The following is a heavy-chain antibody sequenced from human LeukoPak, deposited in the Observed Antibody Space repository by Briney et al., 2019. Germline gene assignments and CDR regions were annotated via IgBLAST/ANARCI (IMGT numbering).Heavy chain of an antibody. CDR2: ISWNSGSI. J-gene: IGHJ6*02. Sequence: GGSLRLSCAASGFTFDDYAMHWVRQAPGKGLEWVSGISWNSGSIGYADSVKGRFTISRDNAKSSVHLQMSSLRAEDTAVYYCSGSYSYYYAMHVWGQGTTVTVSS. V-gene: IGHV3-9*01. CDR3: SGSYSYYYAMHV. CDR1: GFTFDDYA.